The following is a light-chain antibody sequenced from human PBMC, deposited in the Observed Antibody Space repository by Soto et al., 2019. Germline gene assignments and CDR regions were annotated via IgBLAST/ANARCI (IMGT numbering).Light chain of an antibody. J-gene: IGLJ2*01. V-gene: IGLV4-69*01. CDR2: LNSDGSH. CDR1: SGHSSYA. Sequence: QTVVTQSPSASASLGASVKLTCTLSSGHSSYAIAWHQQQPEKGPRYLMNLNSDGSHSRGDGIPDRFSGSSSGAERYLTISSLQSEDEADYYCQTWGTGMVFGGGTKVTVL. CDR3: QTWGTGMV.